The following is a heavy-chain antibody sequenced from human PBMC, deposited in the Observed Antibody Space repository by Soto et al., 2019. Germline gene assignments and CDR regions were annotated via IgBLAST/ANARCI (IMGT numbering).Heavy chain of an antibody. CDR2: NIPIFRST. CDR3: ARDNDNGDYNFDS. V-gene: IGHV1-69*18. Sequence: QVQLVQSGAEVKTPGSSVKVSCKASGGTFSKYAISWVRQAPGQGLEWMGMNIPIFRSTKYAQKFQGRVTITVVEATTTAYMKLSSLTSEDTGVYYCARDNDNGDYNFDSWGQGTLVTVSS. D-gene: IGHD4-17*01. J-gene: IGHJ4*02. CDR1: GGTFSKYA.